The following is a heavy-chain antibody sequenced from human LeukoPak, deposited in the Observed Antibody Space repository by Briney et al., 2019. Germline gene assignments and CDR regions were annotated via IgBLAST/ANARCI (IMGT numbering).Heavy chain of an antibody. J-gene: IGHJ4*02. V-gene: IGHV1-2*02. D-gene: IGHD3-10*01. CDR2: INPNSGGT. CDR3: ARDSSLVRGVIIPLDY. Sequence: ASVTVSCTASGYTFTGYYMHWVRQAPGQGLEWMGWINPNSGGTNYAQKFQGRVTMTGDTSISTAYMELSRLRSDDTAVYYCARDSSLVRGVIIPLDYWGQGTLVTVSS. CDR1: GYTFTGYY.